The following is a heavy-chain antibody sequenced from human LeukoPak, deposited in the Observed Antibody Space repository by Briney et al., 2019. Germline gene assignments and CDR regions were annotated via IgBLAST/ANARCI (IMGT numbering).Heavy chain of an antibody. J-gene: IGHJ4*02. V-gene: IGHV5-51*01. CDR2: IYPGDSDT. Sequence: GESLKISCKGSGYIFTSYWIGWVRQMPGKGLEWMGIIYPGDSDTRYSPSFQGQVTISADKSISTAYLQWSSLKASDTAMYYCARPPDSSGYYYARWGQGTLVTVSS. CDR1: GYIFTSYW. D-gene: IGHD3-22*01. CDR3: ARPPDSSGYYYAR.